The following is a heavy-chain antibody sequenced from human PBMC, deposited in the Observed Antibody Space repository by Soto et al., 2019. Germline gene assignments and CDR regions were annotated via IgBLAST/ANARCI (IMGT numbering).Heavy chain of an antibody. V-gene: IGHV3-30*03. CDR2: ISYDGSNK. D-gene: IGHD3-3*01. J-gene: IGHJ4*02. CDR3: ARDQTIYDFWSGYPPGSLDY. CDR1: GLSFSSYG. Sequence: GGSLRLSCADSGLSFSSYGMHWVRQAPGEGLEWVAAISYDGSNKNYLASVEGRFTISRDNSKNTLYLQMNALRSEDTAVYYCARDQTIYDFWSGYPPGSLDYWGQGTLVTVSS.